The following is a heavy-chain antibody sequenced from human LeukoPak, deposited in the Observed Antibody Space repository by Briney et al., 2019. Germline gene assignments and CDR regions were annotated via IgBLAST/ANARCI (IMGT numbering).Heavy chain of an antibody. V-gene: IGHV3-21*01. CDR3: ARDDYGSGSYYFDY. Sequence: PGGSLRLSCAASGFTFSSHSMNWVRQAPGKGLEWVSCISSSRSYIYYADSVKGRFTISRDNAKNSLYLQMNSLRAEDTAVYYCARDDYGSGSYYFDYWGQGTLVTVSS. CDR2: ISSSRSYI. J-gene: IGHJ4*02. CDR1: GFTFSSHS. D-gene: IGHD3-10*01.